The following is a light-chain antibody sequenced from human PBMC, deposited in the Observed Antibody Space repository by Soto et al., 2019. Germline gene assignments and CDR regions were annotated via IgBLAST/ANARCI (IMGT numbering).Light chain of an antibody. J-gene: IGLJ2*01. Sequence: QSVLTQPASVSGSPGQSITISCTGTSSDVGGYNYVSWYQQHPGKAPKLIIYDVSNRPSGVSNRFSGSKSGNTASLTISGLQAENEADFHCSSYTSSSTLLFGGGTKLTVL. CDR1: SSDVGGYNY. V-gene: IGLV2-14*01. CDR2: DVS. CDR3: SSYTSSSTLL.